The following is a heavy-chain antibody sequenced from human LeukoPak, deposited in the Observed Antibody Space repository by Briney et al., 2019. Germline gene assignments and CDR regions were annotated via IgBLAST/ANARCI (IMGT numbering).Heavy chain of an antibody. Sequence: GGSLRLSCAGSGFTFSSYGMHWVRQAPGKGLEWVAVISYDGSNKYYADSVKGRFTISRDNSKNTLYLQMNSLRAEDTAVYYCANLLRWKPYWGKGTLVTVSS. CDR2: ISYDGSNK. CDR3: ANLLRWKPY. CDR1: GFTFSSYG. D-gene: IGHD4-23*01. V-gene: IGHV3-30*18. J-gene: IGHJ4*02.